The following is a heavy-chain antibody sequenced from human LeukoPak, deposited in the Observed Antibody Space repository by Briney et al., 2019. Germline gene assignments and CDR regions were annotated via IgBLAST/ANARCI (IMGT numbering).Heavy chain of an antibody. CDR3: AKDYNGYAIGS. Sequence: WGSLRLSCAASGFTFSHYGMHWVRQAPGKGLECVCFIRFDGSNTYYADSVKGRFTISRDNYKTTLYLQMSSLRPEDTAVYYCAKDYNGYAIGSWGQGTLVTVSS. CDR2: IRFDGSNT. D-gene: IGHD5-12*01. V-gene: IGHV3-30*02. CDR1: GFTFSHYG. J-gene: IGHJ4*02.